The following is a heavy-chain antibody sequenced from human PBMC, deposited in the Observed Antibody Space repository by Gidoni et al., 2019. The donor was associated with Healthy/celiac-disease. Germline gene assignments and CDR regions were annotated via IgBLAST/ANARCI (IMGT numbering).Heavy chain of an antibody. CDR3: ASPRVSPRSTVTTPGAFDI. CDR1: GGSISSGGYY. Sequence: QVQLQESGPGLVKPSQTLSLTCTVSGGSISSGGYYWSWIRQHPGKGLEWIGYIYYSGSTYYNPSLKSRVTISVDTSKNQFSLKLSSVTAADTAVYYCASPRVSPRSTVTTPGAFDIWGQGTMVTVSS. D-gene: IGHD4-17*01. J-gene: IGHJ3*02. CDR2: IYYSGST. V-gene: IGHV4-31*03.